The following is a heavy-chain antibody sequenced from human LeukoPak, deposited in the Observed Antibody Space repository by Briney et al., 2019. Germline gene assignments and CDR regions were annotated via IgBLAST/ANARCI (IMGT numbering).Heavy chain of an antibody. J-gene: IGHJ4*02. CDR2: ISYSGGST. D-gene: IGHD5-18*01. CDR3: AKDPRGYSYAYFDY. CDR1: GFPFSTYA. V-gene: IGHV3-23*01. Sequence: GGSLRLSCAASGFPFSTYAMSWVRQAPGKGLEWVSTISYSGGSTYYADSVKGRFTISRDNSKNTLFLQMNSLRTEDTAVYYCAKDPRGYSYAYFDYWGQGTLVTVSS.